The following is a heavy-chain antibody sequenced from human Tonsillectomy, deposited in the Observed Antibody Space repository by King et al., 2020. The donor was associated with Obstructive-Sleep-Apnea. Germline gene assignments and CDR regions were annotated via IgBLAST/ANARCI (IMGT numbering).Heavy chain of an antibody. CDR3: AKLFSWEPDY. V-gene: IGHV4-59*08. J-gene: IGHJ4*02. CDR2: IYYSGST. D-gene: IGHD1-26*01. CDR1: GGSISSYY. Sequence: HVQLQESGPGLVKPSETLSLTCTVSGGSISSYYWSWIRQPPGKGLEWIGYIYYSGSTNYNPSLKSRVTISVDTSKNQFSLKLSSVIAADTAVYYCAKLFSWEPDYWGQGTLVTVSS.